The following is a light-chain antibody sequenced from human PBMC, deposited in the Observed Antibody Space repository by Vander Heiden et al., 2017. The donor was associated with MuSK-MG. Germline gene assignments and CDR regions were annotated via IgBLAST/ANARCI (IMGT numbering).Light chain of an antibody. CDR3: PYSDSRKCWV. Sequence: NFMLTQPHSVSESPGKTVTISCTRSSGSIARNYVQWYQQRPGSAPTTVIVCENQRPSGVPDRFSCATECSSTSALPNTSGLKTEDDAYYYCPYSDSRKCWVFGGGTKLTVL. V-gene: IGLV6-57*03. CDR1: SGSIARNY. CDR2: CEN. J-gene: IGLJ3*02.